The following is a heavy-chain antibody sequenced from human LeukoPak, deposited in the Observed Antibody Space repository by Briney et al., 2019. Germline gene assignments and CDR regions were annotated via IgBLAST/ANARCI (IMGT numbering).Heavy chain of an antibody. Sequence: EASVKVSCKASGYTFTSYGISWVRQAPGQGLEWMGWINPNSGGTNYAQKFQGRVTMTRDTSISTAYMELSRLRSDDTAVYYCARDLGAYDFWSGYSNWFDPWGQGTLVTVSS. J-gene: IGHJ5*02. D-gene: IGHD3-3*01. CDR1: GYTFTSYG. V-gene: IGHV1-2*02. CDR3: ARDLGAYDFWSGYSNWFDP. CDR2: INPNSGGT.